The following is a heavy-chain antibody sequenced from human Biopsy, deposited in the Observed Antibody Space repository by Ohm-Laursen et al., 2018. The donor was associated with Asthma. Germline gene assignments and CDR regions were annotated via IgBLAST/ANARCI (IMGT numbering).Heavy chain of an antibody. J-gene: IGHJ6*02. CDR1: RGPFRGYV. Sequence: SDTLSLTCALNRGPFRGYVWAWIRQPPGKGLEWIGEIPQGGATTVNPSLKSRVTISRGPSKSQLYLSLRSLTAADTAVYYCASGPQWSGLDIWGQGTTVTVSS. V-gene: IGHV4-34*01. D-gene: IGHD2-8*01. CDR3: ASGPQWSGLDI. CDR2: IPQGGAT.